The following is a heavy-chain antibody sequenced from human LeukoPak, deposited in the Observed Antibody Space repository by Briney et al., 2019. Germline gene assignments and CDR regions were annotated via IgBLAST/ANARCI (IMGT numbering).Heavy chain of an antibody. V-gene: IGHV3-30*18. J-gene: IGHJ1*01. CDR1: GFTFSSYG. D-gene: IGHD3-9*01. Sequence: PGRSLRLSCAASGFTFSSYGMHWVRQAPGKGLEWVAVISYDGSNKYYADSVKGRFTISRDNSKNTLYLQMNSLRAEDTAVYYCAKDALDYDILTGYYRTAEYFQHWGQGTLVTVSS. CDR2: ISYDGSNK. CDR3: AKDALDYDILTGYYRTAEYFQH.